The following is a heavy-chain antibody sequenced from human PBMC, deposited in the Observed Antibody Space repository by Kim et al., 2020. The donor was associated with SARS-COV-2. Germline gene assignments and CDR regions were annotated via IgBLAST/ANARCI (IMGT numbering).Heavy chain of an antibody. CDR3: ARDLRQQLVPSYYYYGMDV. CDR1: GYTFTSYG. D-gene: IGHD6-13*01. Sequence: ASVKVSCKASGYTFTSYGISWVRQAPGQGLEWMGWISAYNGNTNYAQKLQGRVTMTTDTSTSTAYMELRSLRSDDTAVYYCARDLRQQLVPSYYYYGMDVWGQGTTVTVSS. J-gene: IGHJ6*02. V-gene: IGHV1-18*01. CDR2: ISAYNGNT.